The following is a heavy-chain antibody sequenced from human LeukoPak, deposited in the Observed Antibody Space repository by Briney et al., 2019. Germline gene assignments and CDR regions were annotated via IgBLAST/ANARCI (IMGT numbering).Heavy chain of an antibody. J-gene: IGHJ4*02. D-gene: IGHD6-19*01. Sequence: PSETLSLTCAVYGGSFSGYYWSWIRQPPGKGLEWIGEINHSGSTNYNPSLKSRITISVDKSKNQFSLKLSSVTAADTAVYYCASRSSGWYFENWGQGTLVTVSS. V-gene: IGHV4-34*01. CDR2: INHSGST. CDR3: ASRSSGWYFEN. CDR1: GGSFSGYY.